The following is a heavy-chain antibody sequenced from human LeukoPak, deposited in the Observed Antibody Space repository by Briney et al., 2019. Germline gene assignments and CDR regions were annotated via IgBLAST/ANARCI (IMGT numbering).Heavy chain of an antibody. D-gene: IGHD1-1*01. J-gene: IGHJ4*02. CDR3: ASMENGKGYFDY. Sequence: SETLSLTCTVSGGSFSSYYWSWIRQPPGKGLEWIGYIYYSGSTNYNPSLKSRVTISVDTSKNQFSLKLSSVTAADTAVYYGASMENGKGYFDYWGQGTLVTVSS. CDR2: IYYSGST. V-gene: IGHV4-59*01. CDR1: GGSFSSYY.